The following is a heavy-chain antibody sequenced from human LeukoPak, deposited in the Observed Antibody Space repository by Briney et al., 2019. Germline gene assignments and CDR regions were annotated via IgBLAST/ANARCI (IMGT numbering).Heavy chain of an antibody. CDR1: GLAFRSYA. CDR3: AKVPAASLLYYYYYMDV. V-gene: IGHV3-23*01. CDR2: ISVSSGT. Sequence: GGSLRLSCVASGLAFRSYAMNWVRQAQGKGLEWVSTISVSSGTFYADSVKGRFTTSRDNSMNTLYLQMTGLRADDTAEYYCAKVPAASLLYYYYYMDVWGKGTTVTVSS. J-gene: IGHJ6*03. D-gene: IGHD2-2*01.